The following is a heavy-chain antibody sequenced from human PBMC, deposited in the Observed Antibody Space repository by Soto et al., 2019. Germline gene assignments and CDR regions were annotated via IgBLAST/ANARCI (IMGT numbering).Heavy chain of an antibody. CDR3: ASTYYYDCSGYYEEDAFDI. CDR1: GFTFSDYY. CDR2: ISSSSSYT. V-gene: IGHV3-11*06. Sequence: QVQLVESGGGLVKPGGSLRLSCAASGFTFSDYYMSWIRQAPGKGLEWVSYISSSSSYTNYADSVKGRFTISRDNAKNSLYLQMNSLRAEDTAVYYCASTYYYDCSGYYEEDAFDIWGQGTMVTVSS. J-gene: IGHJ3*02. D-gene: IGHD3-22*01.